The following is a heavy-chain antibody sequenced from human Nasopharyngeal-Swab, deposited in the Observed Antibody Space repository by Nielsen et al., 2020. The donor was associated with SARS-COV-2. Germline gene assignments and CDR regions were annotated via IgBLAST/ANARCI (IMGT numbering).Heavy chain of an antibody. CDR1: GGTFSSYA. V-gene: IGHV1-69*13. J-gene: IGHJ6*02. CDR3: ARGTGGVISYYYYGMDV. CDR2: IIPIFGTA. D-gene: IGHD3-16*02. Sequence: SVKVSCKASGGTFSSYAISWARQAPGQGLEWMGGIIPIFGTANYAQKFQGRVTITADESTSTAYMELSSLRSEDTAVYYCARGTGGVISYYYYGMDVWGQGTTVTVSS.